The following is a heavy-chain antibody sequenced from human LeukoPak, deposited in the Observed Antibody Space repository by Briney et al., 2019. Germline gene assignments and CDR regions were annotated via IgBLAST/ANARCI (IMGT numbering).Heavy chain of an antibody. V-gene: IGHV3-23*01. J-gene: IGHJ6*02. CDR2: ISGSGGST. D-gene: IGHD6-13*01. Sequence: GSLRPSFAASGFTFSSYAMSWVRQAPGKGLEWVSGISGSGGSTYYADSVKGRFTISRDNSKNTLYLQMNSLRAEDTAVYYCAKRAAAGTEGSYYCYGMDVWGQGTTVTVSS. CDR3: AKRAAAGTEGSYYCYGMDV. CDR1: GFTFSSYA.